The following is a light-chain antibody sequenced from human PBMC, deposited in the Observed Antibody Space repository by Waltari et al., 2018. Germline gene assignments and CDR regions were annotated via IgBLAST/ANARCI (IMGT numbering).Light chain of an antibody. CDR3: QQYNNWPPWT. CDR1: QSVSSN. V-gene: IGKV3-15*01. Sequence: EIVMTQSPATLSVSPGERATLSCRASQSVSSNLAWYQQKPGQAPRLLIYGASTRATGIPARLSGSGSGTEFTRTISSMQSEEFAVYHCQQYNNWPPWTFDQGTKVEIK. CDR2: GAS. J-gene: IGKJ1*01.